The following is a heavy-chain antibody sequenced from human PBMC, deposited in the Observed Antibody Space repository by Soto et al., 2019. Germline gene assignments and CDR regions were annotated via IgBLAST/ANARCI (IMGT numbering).Heavy chain of an antibody. Sequence: PGGSLRLSCTSSGFTCCDYAMMWVRQAPGTGLDCVGFIRSTDYGGTTEYAASVKGRFTISRDDSKSIAYLQMNSLKTEDTAVYYCTRDQSSDFDYWGQGTLVTVSS. CDR3: TRDQSSDFDY. D-gene: IGHD6-19*01. J-gene: IGHJ4*02. V-gene: IGHV3-49*04. CDR1: GFTCCDYA. CDR2: IRSTDYGGTT.